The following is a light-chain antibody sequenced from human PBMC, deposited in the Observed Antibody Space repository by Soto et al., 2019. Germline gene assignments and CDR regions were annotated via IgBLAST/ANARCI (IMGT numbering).Light chain of an antibody. Sequence: QSALTQPASVSGSPGQSITISCTGTSDDIGTYNFVSWYQQHPGKVPKFLIYEGNKQPSGVSNRFSGSKSGNTASLTISGLQAEDEADYYCCSYAGRSTWVFGGGTKLTVL. V-gene: IGLV2-23*01. CDR1: SDDIGTYNF. CDR2: EGN. CDR3: CSYAGRSTWV. J-gene: IGLJ3*02.